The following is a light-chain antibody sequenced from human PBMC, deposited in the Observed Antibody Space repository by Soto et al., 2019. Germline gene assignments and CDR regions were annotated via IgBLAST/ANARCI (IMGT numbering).Light chain of an antibody. CDR2: EVT. V-gene: IGLV2-8*01. CDR3: NSYAGNNNVL. J-gene: IGLJ2*01. Sequence: QSALTQPPSASGSLGQSVTISCTGFSNNYVSWYQQHPGKAPKLMIYEVTKRPSGVPDRFSGSKSGDTASLTVSGLQAEDEADYYCNSYAGNNNVLFGGGTQLTV. CDR1: SNNY.